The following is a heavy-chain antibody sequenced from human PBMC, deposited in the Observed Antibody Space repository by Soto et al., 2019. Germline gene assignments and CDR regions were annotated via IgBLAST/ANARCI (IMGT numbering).Heavy chain of an antibody. Sequence: QVQLVESGGGVVQPGRSLRLSCAASGFTFSSYGMHWVRQAPGKGLEWVAVISYDGSNKYYADSVKGRFTISRDNSKNTLYRQMNSLRAEDTAVYYCAKGPQRRYCSGGSCYGAGAFDIWGQGTMVTVSS. J-gene: IGHJ3*02. D-gene: IGHD2-15*01. CDR2: ISYDGSNK. V-gene: IGHV3-30*18. CDR1: GFTFSSYG. CDR3: AKGPQRRYCSGGSCYGAGAFDI.